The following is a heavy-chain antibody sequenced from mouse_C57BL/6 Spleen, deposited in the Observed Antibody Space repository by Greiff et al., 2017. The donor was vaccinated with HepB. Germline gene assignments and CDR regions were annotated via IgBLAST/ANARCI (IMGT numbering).Heavy chain of an antibody. D-gene: IGHD1-1*01. V-gene: IGHV1-62-2*01. CDR2: FYPGSGSI. CDR1: GYTFTEYT. J-gene: IGHJ1*03. Sequence: QVQLQQSGAELVKPGASVKLSCKASGYTFTEYTIHWVKQRSGQGLEWIGWFYPGSGSIKYNEKFKDKATLTADKSSSTVYMELSRLTSDDSAVYFCARHEASIITTVGYWYFDVWGTGTTVTVSS. CDR3: ARHEASIITTVGYWYFDV.